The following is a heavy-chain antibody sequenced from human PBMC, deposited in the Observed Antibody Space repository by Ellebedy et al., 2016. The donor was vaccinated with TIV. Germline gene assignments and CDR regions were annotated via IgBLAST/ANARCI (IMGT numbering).Heavy chain of an antibody. CDR2: IYYSGIT. D-gene: IGHD1-14*01. CDR3: ARVPHYPEVYFDY. CDR1: GGSISTYY. V-gene: IGHV4-59*01. J-gene: IGHJ4*02. Sequence: MPGGSLRLSCTVSGGSISTYYWSWIRQPPGKGLEWIGYIYYSGITNYNPSLKSRVTTAVDTSKNQFSLRLSSVTAADTAVYYCARVPHYPEVYFDYWGQGTLVTVSS.